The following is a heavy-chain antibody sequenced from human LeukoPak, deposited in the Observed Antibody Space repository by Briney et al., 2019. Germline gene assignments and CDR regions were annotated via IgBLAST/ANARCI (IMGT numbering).Heavy chain of an antibody. CDR1: GFTFNDYY. J-gene: IGHJ4*02. V-gene: IGHV3-64*01. D-gene: IGHD3-16*01. CDR2: ISYNGDET. CDR3: ARDPSAGGFSGSELDF. Sequence: GGSLRLTCAGSGFTFNDYYMHWVRQAPGKGLEYVSAISYNGDETYYGNSVKGRFTISRDNSKNTLYLQMGSLRPEDTAVYYCARDPSAGGFSGSELDFWGQGTLVTVSS.